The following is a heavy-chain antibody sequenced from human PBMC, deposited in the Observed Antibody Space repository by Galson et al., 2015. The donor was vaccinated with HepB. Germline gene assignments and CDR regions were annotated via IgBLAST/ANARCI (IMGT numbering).Heavy chain of an antibody. CDR2: IYYSGST. Sequence: TLSLTCTVSGGSISSGGYYWSWIRQHPGKGLEWIGYIYYSGSTYYNPSLKSRVTISVDTSKNQFSLKLSSVTAADTAVYYCAREPGEYNVAAAPWGQGTLVTVSS. CDR1: GGSISSGGYY. J-gene: IGHJ5*02. D-gene: IGHD3-10*01. V-gene: IGHV4-31*03. CDR3: AREPGEYNVAAAP.